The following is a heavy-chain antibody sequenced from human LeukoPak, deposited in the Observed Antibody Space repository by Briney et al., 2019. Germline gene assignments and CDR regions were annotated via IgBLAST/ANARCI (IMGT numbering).Heavy chain of an antibody. D-gene: IGHD4-17*01. CDR2: IYTSGST. CDR3: AREDPQTTVPEGMDV. V-gene: IGHV4-4*07. CDR1: GGSISSYY. J-gene: IGHJ6*02. Sequence: SETLSLTCTVSGGSISSYYWSWIRQPAGKGLEWIGRIYTSGSTNYNPSLKSRVTISVDTSRNQFSLRLSSVTAADTAVYYCAREDPQTTVPEGMDVWGHGTTVIVSS.